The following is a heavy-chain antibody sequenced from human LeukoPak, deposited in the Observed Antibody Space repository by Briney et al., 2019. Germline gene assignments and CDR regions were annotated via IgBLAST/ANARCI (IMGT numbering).Heavy chain of an antibody. V-gene: IGHV3-64*01. CDR1: GFTFSSCA. D-gene: IGHD6-13*01. CDR3: ARGGYSSSWYVRNWFDP. Sequence: GGSLRLSCAASGFTFSSCAMNWVRQAPGKGLEWVSAISSNGGSTYYANSVKGRFTISRDNSKNTLYLQMGSLRAEDMAVYYCARGGYSSSWYVRNWFDPWGQGTLVTVSS. CDR2: ISSNGGST. J-gene: IGHJ5*02.